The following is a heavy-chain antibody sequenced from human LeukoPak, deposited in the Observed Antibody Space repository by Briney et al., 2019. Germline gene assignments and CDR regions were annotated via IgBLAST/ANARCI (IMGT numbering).Heavy chain of an antibody. D-gene: IGHD2-8*01. CDR1: GFTFTTYV. Sequence: GGSLRLSCAASGFTFTTYVMHWVRQAPGKGLEWVALIWDDGNNKYYADSVKGRFTISRDSSKNTLYLQMNSLRAEDTAVYYCARDNGEWRLNWFDHWGQGTLVTVSS. CDR2: IWDDGNNK. V-gene: IGHV3-33*01. CDR3: ARDNGEWRLNWFDH. J-gene: IGHJ5*02.